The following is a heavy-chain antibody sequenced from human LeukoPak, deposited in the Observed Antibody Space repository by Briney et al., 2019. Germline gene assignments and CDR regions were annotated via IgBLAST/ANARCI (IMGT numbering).Heavy chain of an antibody. CDR1: GFTFSSYG. V-gene: IGHV3-23*01. Sequence: GGSLGLSCAASGFTFSSYGMSWVRQAPGKGLEWVSAISGSGGSTYYADSVKGRFTISRDNSKNTLYLQMNSLRAEDTAVYYCAKASRGSGSYYESFDYWGQGTLVTVSS. CDR2: ISGSGGST. CDR3: AKASRGSGSYYESFDY. D-gene: IGHD1-26*01. J-gene: IGHJ4*02.